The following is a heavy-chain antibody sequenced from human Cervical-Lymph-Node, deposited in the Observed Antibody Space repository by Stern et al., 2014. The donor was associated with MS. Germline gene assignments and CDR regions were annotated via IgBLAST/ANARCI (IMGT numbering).Heavy chain of an antibody. D-gene: IGHD3-3*01. J-gene: IGHJ6*02. CDR1: GVSISSTNW. V-gene: IGHV4-4*02. CDR2: IYHGGST. Sequence: QVQLQESGPGLLKPSGTLSLTCVVSGVSISSTNWWTWVSQTPGKGRGWIGEIYHGGSTNYNPSLESRVTISLDRSKNQFSLTVTSVTAADTAVYYCARDLRFANGMDVWGRGTTVIVSS. CDR3: ARDLRFANGMDV.